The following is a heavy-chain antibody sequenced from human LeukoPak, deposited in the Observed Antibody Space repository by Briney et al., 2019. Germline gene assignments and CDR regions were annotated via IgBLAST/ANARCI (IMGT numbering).Heavy chain of an antibody. V-gene: IGHV3-66*01. CDR3: ATGEGYGDYIGFDY. J-gene: IGHJ4*02. CDR1: LFTVSSNY. Sequence: GWSLRLSCAASLFTVSSNYMSWVRQAPGKGLEWVSVIYSVGSTYYADSVKGRFTISRDNSKNTLYLQMNSLRAEDTAVYYCATGEGYGDYIGFDYWGQGTLVTVSS. CDR2: IYSVGST. D-gene: IGHD4-17*01.